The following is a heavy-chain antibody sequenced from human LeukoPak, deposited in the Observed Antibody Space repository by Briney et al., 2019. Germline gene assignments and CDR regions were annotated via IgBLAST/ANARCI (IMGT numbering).Heavy chain of an antibody. J-gene: IGHJ6*02. V-gene: IGHV4-59*12. CDR3: ARGTSVAAAGTIHYYYGMDV. CDR2: IYYSGST. Sequence: SETLSLTCTVSGGSISSYYWSWIRQPPGKGLEWIGYIYYSGSTNYNPSLKSRVTISVDTSKNQFSLKLSSVTAADTAVYYCARGTSVAAAGTIHYYYGMDVWGQGTTVTVSS. CDR1: GGSISSYY. D-gene: IGHD6-13*01.